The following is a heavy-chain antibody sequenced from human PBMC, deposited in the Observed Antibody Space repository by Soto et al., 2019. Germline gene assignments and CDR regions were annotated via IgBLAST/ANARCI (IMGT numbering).Heavy chain of an antibody. CDR3: ARVTGSASSAAYYFDS. CDR1: GGSISNGGYY. J-gene: IGHJ4*01. D-gene: IGHD3-10*01. V-gene: IGHV4-31*03. Sequence: SETLSLTCTVSGGSISNGGYYWNWVRQHPGKGLEWIGYIHYSGSTWYNPSLESRVTISVDTSKDQFSLKLRSVTAADTAVYYRARVTGSASSAAYYFDSWGQGTLVTVSS. CDR2: IHYSGST.